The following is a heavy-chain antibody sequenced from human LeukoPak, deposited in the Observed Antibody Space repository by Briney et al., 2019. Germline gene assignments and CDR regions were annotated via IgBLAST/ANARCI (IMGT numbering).Heavy chain of an antibody. Sequence: GGSLRLSCAASGFTFSTYAMSWVRQAPGKGLEWVSAISDSGDKTYYAGSVKGRFTISRDNAKNSLYLQMNSLRAEDTAVYYCARAIVVVPVDAFDIWGQGTMVTVSS. J-gene: IGHJ3*02. V-gene: IGHV3-23*01. D-gene: IGHD2-2*01. CDR2: ISDSGDKT. CDR1: GFTFSTYA. CDR3: ARAIVVVPVDAFDI.